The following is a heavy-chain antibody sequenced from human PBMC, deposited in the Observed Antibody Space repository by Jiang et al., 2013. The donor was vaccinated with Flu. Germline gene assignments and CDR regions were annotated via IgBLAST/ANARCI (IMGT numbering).Heavy chain of an antibody. J-gene: IGHJ5*01. CDR3: AKKLRVSSYPFGWFCLSPVGGTYNWFRP. D-gene: IGHD3-16*01. CDR1: DGSIRKRAYY. CDR2: IHYSGST. Sequence: GLVKPSETLSLTCNVSDGSIRKRAYYWGWIRQPPGKGLEWIGNIHYSGSTYYNPSLRSRVTISVDTSKNQFSLNLSSVTAADTAVYYCAKKLRVSSYPFGWFCLSPVGGTYNWFRPWGRGTLVTVSS. V-gene: IGHV4-39*01.